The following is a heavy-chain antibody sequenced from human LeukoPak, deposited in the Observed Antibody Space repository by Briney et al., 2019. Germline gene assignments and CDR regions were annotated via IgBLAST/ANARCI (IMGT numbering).Heavy chain of an antibody. D-gene: IGHD3-22*01. V-gene: IGHV4-61*02. CDR3: ASASLYYYDSSGYYFDY. CDR1: GGSISSGSYY. J-gene: IGHJ4*02. Sequence: PSQTLSLTCTVSGGSISSGSYYWSWIRQPAGKGLEWIGRIYTSGSTNYNPSLKSRVTISVDTSKNQFSLKLSSVTAADTAVYYCASASLYYYDSSGYYFDYWGQGTLVTVSS. CDR2: IYTSGST.